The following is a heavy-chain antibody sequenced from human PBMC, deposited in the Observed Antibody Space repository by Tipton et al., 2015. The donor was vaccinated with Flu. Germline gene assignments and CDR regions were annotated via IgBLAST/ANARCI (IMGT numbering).Heavy chain of an antibody. CDR3: ARGVYSSGWYPFFDY. V-gene: IGHV3-33*01. Sequence: SLRLSCAASGFTFSSYGMHWVRQAPGKGLEWVAVIWYDGSNKYYADSVKGRFTISRDNSKNTLYLQMNSLGAEDTAVYYCARGVYSSGWYPFFDYWGQGTLVTVSS. D-gene: IGHD6-19*01. J-gene: IGHJ4*02. CDR1: GFTFSSYG. CDR2: IWYDGSNK.